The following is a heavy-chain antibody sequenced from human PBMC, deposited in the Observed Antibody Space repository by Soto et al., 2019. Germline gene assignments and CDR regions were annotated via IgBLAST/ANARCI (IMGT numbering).Heavy chain of an antibody. CDR1: GYTFTSYD. CDR2: MNPNSGNT. CDR3: ARVHYYGSGSYYTFDP. J-gene: IGHJ5*02. D-gene: IGHD3-10*01. Sequence: QVQLVQSGAEVKKPGASVKVSCKASGYTFTSYDINWVRQATGQGLEWMGWMNPNSGNTGYAQKFQGRVTMTRNTSISTAYMELSSRRSEDTAVYYCARVHYYGSGSYYTFDPWGQGTLVTVSS. V-gene: IGHV1-8*01.